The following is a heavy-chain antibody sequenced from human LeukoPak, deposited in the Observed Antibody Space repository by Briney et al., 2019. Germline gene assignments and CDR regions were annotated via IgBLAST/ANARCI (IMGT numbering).Heavy chain of an antibody. V-gene: IGHV5-51*01. CDR3: ARTSGAWKDYFDY. Sequence: KYGESLKISCKGSGYSFTSYWIGWVRQMPGKGLEWMGIIYPGDSDTRYSPSFQGQVTISADNSISTAYLQWSSLKASDTAMYYCARTSGAWKDYFDYWGQGTLVTVSS. J-gene: IGHJ4*02. CDR1: GYSFTSYW. CDR2: IYPGDSDT. D-gene: IGHD1-1*01.